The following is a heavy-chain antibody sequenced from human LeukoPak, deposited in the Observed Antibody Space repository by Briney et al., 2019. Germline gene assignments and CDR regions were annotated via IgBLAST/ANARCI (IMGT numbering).Heavy chain of an antibody. V-gene: IGHV3-30*18. J-gene: IGHJ4*02. Sequence: PGGSLRLSCAASGFTFSTYGMHWVRQAPGKGLEWVAVISYDGSNKYHADSVKGRFTISRDNSKNTLYLQTNSLRAEDTAVYYCAKAYCRGDCHEDYWGQGTLVSVSS. CDR3: AKAYCRGDCHEDY. D-gene: IGHD2-21*02. CDR2: ISYDGSNK. CDR1: GFTFSTYG.